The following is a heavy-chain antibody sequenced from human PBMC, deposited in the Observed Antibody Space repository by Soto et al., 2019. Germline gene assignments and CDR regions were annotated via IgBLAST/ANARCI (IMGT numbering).Heavy chain of an antibody. Sequence: QVQLVQSGGEVKQPGASVKVSCKTSGYTFTSYGISWVRQAPGQGLEGMGWISGYNGDTKYVQKFQGRVTLTTDPSTTTAYTEVRSLSSDGTAVYFSASHGIGDLAHWGKGNIVTVPS. CDR3: ASHGIGDLAH. CDR1: GYTFTSYG. V-gene: IGHV1-18*01. CDR2: ISGYNGDT. D-gene: IGHD4-17*01. J-gene: IGHJ5*02.